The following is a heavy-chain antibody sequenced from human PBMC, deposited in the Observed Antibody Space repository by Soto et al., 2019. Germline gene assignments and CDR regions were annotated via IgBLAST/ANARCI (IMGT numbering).Heavy chain of an antibody. CDR3: AKDRLSSPCTWFDH. CDR2: IGGSGVTT. Sequence: EVQLLESGGGLVQPGGSLRLSCAASGFTFDNYAMSWVRQAPGKGLEWVSGIGGSGVTTYYAHSVKGRFTISRDNSKNTLYLQMNSLRAEDTAVYYCAKDRLSSPCTWFDHWGQGTLVTVSS. V-gene: IGHV3-23*01. CDR1: GFTFDNYA. J-gene: IGHJ5*02. D-gene: IGHD5-12*01.